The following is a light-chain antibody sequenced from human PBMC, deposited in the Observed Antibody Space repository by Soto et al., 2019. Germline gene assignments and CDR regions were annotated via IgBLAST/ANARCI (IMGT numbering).Light chain of an antibody. CDR1: STDFVSYNR. Sequence: QSVLTQPPSVSGSPEQSVTISCTGTSTDFVSYNRVSWYQQPPGTAPKLMIYEVSKRTSGVPDRFSGSKSGNTASLTISGLQAADEADYYCSLYTSENAYVFGTGTKVTVL. CDR2: EVS. V-gene: IGLV2-18*01. J-gene: IGLJ1*01. CDR3: SLYTSENAYV.